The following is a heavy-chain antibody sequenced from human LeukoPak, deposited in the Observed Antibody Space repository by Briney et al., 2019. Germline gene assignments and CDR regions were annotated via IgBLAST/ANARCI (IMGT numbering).Heavy chain of an antibody. D-gene: IGHD5-18*01. V-gene: IGHV1-46*01. CDR2: INPSGGST. CDR3: ARDHGGVTAMVPALDY. J-gene: IGHJ4*02. Sequence: ASVKVSCKASGYTFTSYYMHWVRQAPGQGLEWMGIINPSGGSTSYAQKFQGRVTMTRDTSTSTVYMELSSLRSEDTAVYYCARDHGGVTAMVPALDYWGQGTLVTVSS. CDR1: GYTFTSYY.